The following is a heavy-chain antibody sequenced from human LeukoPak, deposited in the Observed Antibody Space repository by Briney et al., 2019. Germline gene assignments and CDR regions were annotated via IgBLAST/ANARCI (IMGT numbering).Heavy chain of an antibody. Sequence: KPSETLSLTCTVSGGSISSSSYYWGWIRQPPGKGLEWIGSIYYSGSTYYNPSLKSRVTISVDTSKNQFSLKLSSVTAADTAVYYCARHLKPEGLLWFGDPILYYFDYWGQGTLVTVSS. CDR2: IYYSGST. V-gene: IGHV4-39*01. CDR3: ARHLKPEGLLWFGDPILYYFDY. D-gene: IGHD3-10*01. CDR1: GGSISSSSYY. J-gene: IGHJ4*02.